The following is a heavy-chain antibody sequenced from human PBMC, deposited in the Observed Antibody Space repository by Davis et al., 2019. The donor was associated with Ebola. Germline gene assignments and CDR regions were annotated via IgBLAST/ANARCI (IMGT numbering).Heavy chain of an antibody. CDR2: INSDGSST. Sequence: GESLKISCAASGFTVSSNYMSWVRQAPGKGLEWVSRINSDGSSTSYADSVKGRFTISRDNAKNSLYLQMNSLRAEDTAVYYCARAVSRWGQGTLVTVSS. J-gene: IGHJ4*02. CDR3: ARAVSR. V-gene: IGHV3-74*01. CDR1: GFTVSSNY.